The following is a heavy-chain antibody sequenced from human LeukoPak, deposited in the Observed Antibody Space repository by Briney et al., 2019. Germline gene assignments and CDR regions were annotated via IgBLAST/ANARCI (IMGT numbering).Heavy chain of an antibody. CDR1: GGSISSASYY. CDR3: ATRSSWFWFDP. Sequence: PSETLSLTCTVSGGSISSASYYWSWIRQPPGKGLEWIGYIYYSGSTNYNPSLKSRVTISVDTSKNQFSLKLSSVTAADTAVYYCATRSSWFWFDPWGQGTLVTVSS. J-gene: IGHJ5*02. V-gene: IGHV4-61*01. D-gene: IGHD6-13*01. CDR2: IYYSGST.